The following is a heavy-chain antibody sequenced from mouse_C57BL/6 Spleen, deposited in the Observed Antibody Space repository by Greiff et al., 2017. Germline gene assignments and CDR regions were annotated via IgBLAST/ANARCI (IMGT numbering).Heavy chain of an antibody. CDR3: ARGNDYDGFAY. CDR2: IHPNSGRT. CDR1: GYTFTSYW. J-gene: IGHJ3*01. D-gene: IGHD2-4*01. Sequence: VQLQQPGAELVKPGASVKLSCKASGYTFTSYWMHWVKQRPGQGLEWIGMIHPNSGRTNYNEKFKSKATLTVDKSSSTAYMQLSSLTSEDAAVYYCARGNDYDGFAYWGQGTLVTVAA. V-gene: IGHV1-64*01.